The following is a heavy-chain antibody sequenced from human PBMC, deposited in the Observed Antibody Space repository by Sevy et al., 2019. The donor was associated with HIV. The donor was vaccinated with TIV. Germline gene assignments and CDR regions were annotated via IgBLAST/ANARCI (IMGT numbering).Heavy chain of an antibody. V-gene: IGHV3-23*01. CDR2: ITDTGGDT. Sequence: GESLKISCAASGFTFSSYAMTWVRQAPGKGLEWVSSITDTGGDTYYADSVKGRFIVSRDNSKNTLDLQMSSLRADDTAVYYCAKERSGEFLSFGEPPYYCDFWGQGTLVTVSS. J-gene: IGHJ4*02. D-gene: IGHD3-10*01. CDR1: GFTFSSYA. CDR3: AKERSGEFLSFGEPPYYCDF.